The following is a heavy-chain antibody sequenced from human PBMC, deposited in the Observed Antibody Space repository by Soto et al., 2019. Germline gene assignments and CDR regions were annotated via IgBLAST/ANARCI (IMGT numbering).Heavy chain of an antibody. Sequence: GASVKVSCKASGYTFTSYGISWVRQAPGQGLEWMGWISAYNGNTNYAQKLQGRVTMTTDTSTSTAYMELRSLRSDDTAVYYCARGAHRFLGVNYSYYYMDAWGKGTAVTVSS. V-gene: IGHV1-18*01. CDR1: GYTFTSYG. CDR2: ISAYNGNT. CDR3: ARGAHRFLGVNYSYYYMDA. D-gene: IGHD3-10*01. J-gene: IGHJ6*03.